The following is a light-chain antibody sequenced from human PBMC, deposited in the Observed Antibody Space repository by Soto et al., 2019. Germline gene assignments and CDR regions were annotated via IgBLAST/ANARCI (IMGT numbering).Light chain of an antibody. CDR1: SSDVGGYNY. CDR3: SSRSSSSTLYV. V-gene: IGLV2-14*03. Sequence: QSALTQPASVSGSPGQSITTSCTGTSSDVGGYNYVSWYQQHPGKAPKFLIYDVSNRPSGVSNRFSGSKSGNTASLAISGLQAEDEADYYCSSRSSSSTLYVFGTGTKLTVL. J-gene: IGLJ1*01. CDR2: DVS.